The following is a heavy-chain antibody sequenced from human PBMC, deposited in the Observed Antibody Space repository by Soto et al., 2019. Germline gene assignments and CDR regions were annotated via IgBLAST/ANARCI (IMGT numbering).Heavy chain of an antibody. CDR3: ARAPIPYGGNSVVDY. Sequence: SVQVSCKASGYTFTSYYMHWVRQAPGQGLDWMGVIIPIFGTANYVQKFQGRVTITADESTSTAYMELSSLRSEDTAVYYCARAPIPYGGNSVVDYWGQGTLVTVSS. V-gene: IGHV1-69*13. D-gene: IGHD2-21*02. CDR2: IIPIFGTA. J-gene: IGHJ4*02. CDR1: GYTFTSYY.